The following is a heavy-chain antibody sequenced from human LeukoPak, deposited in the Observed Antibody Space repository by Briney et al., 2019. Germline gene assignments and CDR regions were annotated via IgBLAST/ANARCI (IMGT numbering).Heavy chain of an antibody. V-gene: IGHV5-51*01. Sequence: GESLKISCKGSGYSFTNYWIGWVRQMSGKGLEWMGMIYPGDSDTRYSPSFQGQVTISADKSSSTAYLQWSSLKASDTAIYYCARHQIPYWNELDAFDIWGQGTMVTVSS. CDR2: IYPGDSDT. D-gene: IGHD1-1*01. CDR1: GYSFTNYW. J-gene: IGHJ3*02. CDR3: ARHQIPYWNELDAFDI.